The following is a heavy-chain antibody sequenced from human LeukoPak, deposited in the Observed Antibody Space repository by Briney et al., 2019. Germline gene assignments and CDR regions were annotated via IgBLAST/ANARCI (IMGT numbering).Heavy chain of an antibody. D-gene: IGHD5-24*01. Sequence: ASVKVSCKASGYTFTSYYMHWVRQAPGQGLEWMGIINPSGGSTSYAQKFQGRVTMTRDTSTSTVYMELSSLRSEDTAVYHCARAEKRWLQSTYGMDVWGQGTTVTVSS. J-gene: IGHJ6*02. CDR1: GYTFTSYY. V-gene: IGHV1-46*01. CDR3: ARAEKRWLQSTYGMDV. CDR2: INPSGGST.